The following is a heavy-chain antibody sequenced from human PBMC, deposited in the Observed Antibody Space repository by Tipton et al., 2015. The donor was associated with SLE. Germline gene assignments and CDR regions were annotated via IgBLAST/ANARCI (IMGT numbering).Heavy chain of an antibody. J-gene: IGHJ4*02. Sequence: TLSLTCDIYGGSFSGFYWSWIRQSPGRGLEWIGEINNSGRTDYNPSLESRITISVDTSKNQLSLKLTSVTVADTAVYYCASIFYDSRFDYWGQGTLVTVSS. CDR3: ASIFYDSRFDY. D-gene: IGHD3-22*01. V-gene: IGHV4-34*01. CDR1: GGSFSGFY. CDR2: INNSGRT.